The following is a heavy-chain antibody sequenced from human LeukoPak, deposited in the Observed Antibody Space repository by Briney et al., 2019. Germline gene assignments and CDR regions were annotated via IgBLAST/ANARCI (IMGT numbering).Heavy chain of an antibody. CDR2: ISSSSSYI. Sequence: GGSLRLSCAASGFTFSSYSMNWVRQAPGKGLEWVSSISSSSSYIYYADSVKGRFTISRDNAKISLYLQMNSLRAEDTAVYYCARDRGGYGDYHFDYWGQGTPVTVSS. CDR1: GFTFSSYS. CDR3: ARDRGGYGDYHFDY. J-gene: IGHJ4*02. D-gene: IGHD4-17*01. V-gene: IGHV3-21*01.